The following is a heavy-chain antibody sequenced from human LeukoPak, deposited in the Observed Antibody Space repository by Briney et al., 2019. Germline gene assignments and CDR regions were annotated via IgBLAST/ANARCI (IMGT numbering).Heavy chain of an antibody. D-gene: IGHD1-26*01. Sequence: PGGSLRLSCAASGFTFSSYAMSWVRQAPGKGLESVSAISGSGGSTYYADSVKGRFTISRDNAKNSLFLQMTSLRAKDTALYYCAPEVWELQGASDIWGQGTLVTVSS. J-gene: IGHJ3*02. CDR3: APEVWELQGASDI. CDR2: ISGSGGST. CDR1: GFTFSSYA. V-gene: IGHV3-23*01.